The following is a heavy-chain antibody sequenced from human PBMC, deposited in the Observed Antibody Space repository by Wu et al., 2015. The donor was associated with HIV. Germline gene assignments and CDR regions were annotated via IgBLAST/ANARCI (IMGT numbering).Heavy chain of an antibody. CDR1: GGTFSSNV. CDR3: ATDGDYISGSVY. V-gene: IGHV1-69*05. CDR2: IIPSFATA. D-gene: IGHD6-19*01. J-gene: IGHJ4*01. Sequence: QVQLVQSGAEVKKPGSSVKVSCKASGGTFSSNVISWVRQAPGRGLEWMGGIIPSFATAHYAQNFQGRVTITTDESTNTAYMELSSLRSEDAAVYYCATDGDYISGSVYWGHGTLVTVSS.